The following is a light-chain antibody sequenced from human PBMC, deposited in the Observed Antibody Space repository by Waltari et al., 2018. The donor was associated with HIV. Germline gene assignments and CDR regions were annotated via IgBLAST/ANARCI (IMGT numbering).Light chain of an antibody. CDR2: DDH. Sequence: NFLLTQPHSVSASPGKTVTISCARSSGSIGSNYVQWFQQRPGSAPTTNLYDDHQRPSGVPDRFSGIIDRSSNSASLTISGLKPDDEADYYCQSFDSNNHWIFGGGTRLTVL. CDR1: SGSIGSNY. V-gene: IGLV6-57*03. J-gene: IGLJ2*01. CDR3: QSFDSNNHWI.